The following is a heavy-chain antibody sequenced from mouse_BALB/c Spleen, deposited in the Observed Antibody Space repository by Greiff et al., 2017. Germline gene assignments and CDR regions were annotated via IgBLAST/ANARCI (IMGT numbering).Heavy chain of an antibody. Sequence: EVKLMESGGGLVKPGGSLKLSCAASGFAFSSYDMSWVRQTPEKRLEWVAYISSGGGSTYYPDTVKGRFTISRDNAKNTLYLQMSSLTSEDTAMYYCARHDGYSYAMDYWGQGTSVTVSS. CDR1: GFAFSSYD. V-gene: IGHV5-12-1*01. D-gene: IGHD2-3*01. CDR3: ARHDGYSYAMDY. J-gene: IGHJ4*01. CDR2: ISSGGGST.